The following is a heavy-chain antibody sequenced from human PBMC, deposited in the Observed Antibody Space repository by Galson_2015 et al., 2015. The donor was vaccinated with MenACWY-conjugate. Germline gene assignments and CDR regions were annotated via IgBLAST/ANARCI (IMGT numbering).Heavy chain of an antibody. D-gene: IGHD3-22*01. CDR1: GFSLSTSRVG. CDR3: ARMHIVLDATDAFDI. J-gene: IGHJ3*02. Sequence: PALVKPTQTLTLTCTFSGFSLSTSRVGVGWIRQPPGQALEWLARIGWRDNKYYNTSLKTRLTISKDTSTNQVVLTMTNVDPVDTATYYCARMHIVLDATDAFDIWGQGTMVTVSS. CDR2: IGWRDNK. V-gene: IGHV2-70*11.